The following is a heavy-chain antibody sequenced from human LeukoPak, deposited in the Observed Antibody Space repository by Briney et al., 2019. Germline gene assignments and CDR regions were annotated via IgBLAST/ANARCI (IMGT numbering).Heavy chain of an antibody. J-gene: IGHJ4*02. CDR3: ARQGYGYEAFDY. CDR2: ISYGGST. D-gene: IGHD5-12*01. CDR1: GGSIRRSGYF. V-gene: IGHV4-39*01. Sequence: SETLSLTCTVSGGSIRRSGYFWGWIRQPPGKGLESIGSISYGGSTYYNPSLQSRVTISVDTSKNQFSLKVSSVTAADTAVYYCARQGYGYEAFDYWGQGTLVTVSS.